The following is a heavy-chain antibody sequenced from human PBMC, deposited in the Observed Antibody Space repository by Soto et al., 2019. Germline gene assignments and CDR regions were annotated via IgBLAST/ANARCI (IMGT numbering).Heavy chain of an antibody. D-gene: IGHD3-3*01. V-gene: IGHV3-9*01. J-gene: IGHJ4*02. Sequence: PGGSLRLSCVGTGLNFADFAMHWVRQAPGKGLEWVSGITWNSRVLAYADSVKGRFTISRDNARNSLYLQMDSLRDEDTALYYCAKGRYDFWSPYYFDSWGQGTLVTVSS. CDR2: ITWNSRVL. CDR1: GLNFADFA. CDR3: AKGRYDFWSPYYFDS.